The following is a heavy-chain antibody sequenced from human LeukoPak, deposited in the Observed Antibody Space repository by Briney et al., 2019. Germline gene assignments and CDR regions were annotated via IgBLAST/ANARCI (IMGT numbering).Heavy chain of an antibody. D-gene: IGHD6-19*01. Sequence: PGGSLTLSCAASGFTFSSYEMNWVRQAPGKGLEWVSAISGSGGSTYYADSVKGRFTISRGNSKNTLYLQMNSLRAEDTAVYYCAKDRTVAGTDYWGQGTLVTVSS. CDR1: GFTFSSYE. CDR3: AKDRTVAGTDY. CDR2: ISGSGGST. V-gene: IGHV3-23*01. J-gene: IGHJ4*02.